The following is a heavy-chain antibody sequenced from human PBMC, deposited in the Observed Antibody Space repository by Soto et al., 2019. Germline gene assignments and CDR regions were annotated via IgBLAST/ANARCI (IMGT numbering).Heavy chain of an antibody. J-gene: IGHJ4*02. V-gene: IGHV3-23*01. CDR3: AKAMSMIRGPIDY. Sequence: EVHLLESGGGLVQPGGSLRLSCAASGFTFGTSAMSWVRQAPGKGLEWVSIISVSGGTTYYADSVKGRFTISRDNSKNTLYLQMNGLRAEDTAIFYFAKAMSMIRGPIDYWGQGTLVTVSS. D-gene: IGHD3-10*01. CDR1: GFTFGTSA. CDR2: ISVSGGTT.